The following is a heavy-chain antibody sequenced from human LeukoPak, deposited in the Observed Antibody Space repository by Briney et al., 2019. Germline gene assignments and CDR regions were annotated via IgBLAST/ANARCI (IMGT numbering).Heavy chain of an antibody. V-gene: IGHV1-2*02. D-gene: IGHD1-1*01. CDR3: ARSGRYNWNDVWAAFDI. CDR1: GYSFTAFY. Sequence: ASVKVSCKASGYSFTAFYMHWVRQAPGQAPGQRLEWLGWINPNSGGTNYAQKFQGRVAMTRDTSISTVYMEQNRLTSDDTAVYYCARSGRYNWNDVWAAFDIWGLGAMVTVSS. J-gene: IGHJ3*02. CDR2: INPNSGGT.